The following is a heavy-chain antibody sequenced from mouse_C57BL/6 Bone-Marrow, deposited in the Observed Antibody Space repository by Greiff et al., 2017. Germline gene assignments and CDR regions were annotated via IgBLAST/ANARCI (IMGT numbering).Heavy chain of an antibody. Sequence: EVQLQESGGGLVKPGGSLKLSCAASGFTFSDYGMHWVRQAPEKGLEWVAYISSGSSTIYYADTVKGRFTISRDNAKNTLFLQMTSLRSEDTAMYYWARGITGGFAYWGQGTLVTVSA. CDR3: ARGITGGFAY. CDR1: GFTFSDYG. J-gene: IGHJ3*01. D-gene: IGHD1-1*01. V-gene: IGHV5-17*01. CDR2: ISSGSSTI.